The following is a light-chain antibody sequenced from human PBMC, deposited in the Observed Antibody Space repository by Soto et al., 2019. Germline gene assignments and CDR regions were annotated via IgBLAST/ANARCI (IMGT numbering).Light chain of an antibody. CDR1: QGIGSW. Sequence: DIQLTQSPSSVSASVGDRVTITCRASQGIGSWLAWYQQQPGKAPKLLIYAASTLQSGVPSRFSGSGSGTEFTLTISSLQPDDFATYYCQQYNSYSGTFGQGTKVDIK. CDR2: AAS. CDR3: QQYNSYSGT. V-gene: IGKV1D-16*01. J-gene: IGKJ1*01.